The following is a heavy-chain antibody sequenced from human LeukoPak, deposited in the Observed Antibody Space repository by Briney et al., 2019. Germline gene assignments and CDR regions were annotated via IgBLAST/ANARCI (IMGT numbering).Heavy chain of an antibody. CDR2: ISSSSSYI. CDR3: ARDQANYYDILTGYYKGAPYYYGMDV. V-gene: IGHV3-21*01. J-gene: IGHJ6*04. Sequence: GGSLRLSCAASGFTFSSYSMNWVRQAPGKGLEWVSSISSSSSYIYYADSVKGRFTISRDNAKNSLYLQMNSLRAEDTAVYYCARDQANYYDILTGYYKGAPYYYGMDVWGKGTTVTVSS. CDR1: GFTFSSYS. D-gene: IGHD3-9*01.